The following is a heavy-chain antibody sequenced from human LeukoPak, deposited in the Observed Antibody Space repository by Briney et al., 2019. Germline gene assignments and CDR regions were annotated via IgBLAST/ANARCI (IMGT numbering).Heavy chain of an antibody. V-gene: IGHV3-30*04. J-gene: IGHJ5*02. CDR1: GFTFSSYA. CDR2: ISYDGSNK. D-gene: IGHD3-10*01. CDR3: AKDYSKTSYYGSGTYYRPNWFDP. Sequence: QAGGSLRLSCAASGFTFSSYAMHWVRQAPGKGLEWVAVISYDGSNKYYADSVKGRFTISRDNSKNTLYLQMNSLRAEDTAVYYCAKDYSKTSYYGSGTYYRPNWFDPWGQGTLVTVSS.